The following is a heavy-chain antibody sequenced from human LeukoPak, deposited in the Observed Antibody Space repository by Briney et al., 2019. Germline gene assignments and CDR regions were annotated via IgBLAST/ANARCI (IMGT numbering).Heavy chain of an antibody. CDR1: GGSISSYY. CDR2: IYYSGST. Sequence: SETLSLTCTVSGGSISSYYWSWIRQPPGKGLEWIGYIYYSGSTNYNPSLKSRVTISADTSKNHFSLKLSSVTAVDTAVYYCARHYGVCALYDAFDIWGQGTMVTVSS. D-gene: IGHD4-17*01. V-gene: IGHV4-59*01. CDR3: ARHYGVCALYDAFDI. J-gene: IGHJ3*02.